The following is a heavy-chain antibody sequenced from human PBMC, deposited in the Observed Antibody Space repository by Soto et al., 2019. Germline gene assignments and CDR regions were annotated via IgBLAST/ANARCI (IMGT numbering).Heavy chain of an antibody. J-gene: IGHJ5*02. D-gene: IGHD6-19*01. CDR1: GFIFSNYD. CDR3: ARQWLRGQRISWFDP. V-gene: IGHV3-30*06. Sequence: GGSLRLSCEASGFIFSNYDMYWVRQGPGKGLEWVAVISYDGSNKYYADSVKGRFTISRDNSKNTLYLQMNSLRAEDTAVYYCARQWLRGQRISWFDPWGQGTLVTVSS. CDR2: ISYDGSNK.